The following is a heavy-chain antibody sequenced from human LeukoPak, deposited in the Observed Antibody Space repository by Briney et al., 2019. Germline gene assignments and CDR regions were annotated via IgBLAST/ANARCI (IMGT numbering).Heavy chain of an antibody. Sequence: GRSLRLSCAASGFTFSSYWMNWARQAPGKGLEWVASINHNGNVKYYVDSVKGRFTISRDNAKNSLYLQMNSLRAEDTAVYFCARGGGLDVWGQGATVTVSS. J-gene: IGHJ6*02. V-gene: IGHV3-7*03. D-gene: IGHD3-16*01. CDR3: ARGGGLDV. CDR1: GFTFSSYW. CDR2: INHNGNVK.